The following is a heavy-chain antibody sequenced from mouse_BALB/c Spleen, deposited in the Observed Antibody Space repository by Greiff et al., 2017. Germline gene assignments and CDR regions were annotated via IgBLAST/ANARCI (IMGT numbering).Heavy chain of an antibody. Sequence: VQLQESGAELARPGASVKMSCKASGYTFTSYTMHWVKQRPGQGLEWIGYINPSSGYTNYNQKFKDKATLTADKSSSTAYMQLSSLTSEDSAVYYCARREYGNFFAYWGQGTLVTVSA. CDR2: INPSSGYT. V-gene: IGHV1-4*01. CDR1: GYTFTSYT. CDR3: ARREYGNFFAY. D-gene: IGHD2-1*01. J-gene: IGHJ3*01.